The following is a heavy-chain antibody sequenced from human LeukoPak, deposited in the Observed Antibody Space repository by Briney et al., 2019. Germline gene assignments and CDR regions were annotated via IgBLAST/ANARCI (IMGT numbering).Heavy chain of an antibody. V-gene: IGHV3-23*01. CDR1: GFTFSSHA. CDR2: ISGSGGST. Sequence: GGSLRLSCAASGFTFSSHAMSWVRQAPGKGLEWVSAISGSGGSTYYADSVKGRFTISRDNSKNTLYLQMNSLRAEDTAVYYCAKKANDYGDYLGFDYWGQGTLVTVSS. J-gene: IGHJ4*02. D-gene: IGHD4-17*01. CDR3: AKKANDYGDYLGFDY.